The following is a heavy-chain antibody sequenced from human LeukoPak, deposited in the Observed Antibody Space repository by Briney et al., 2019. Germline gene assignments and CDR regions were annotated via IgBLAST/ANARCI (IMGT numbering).Heavy chain of an antibody. CDR2: ITSDSSFI. J-gene: IGHJ3*02. D-gene: IGHD2-21*02. CDR1: GFTFSTYS. CDR3: AREAYCGGDCYAFDI. V-gene: IGHV3-21*01. Sequence: TGGSLRLSCAASGFTFSTYSMNWVRQAPGKGLEWVSSITSDSSFIYYADSVKGRFTISRDNAKNSLYLQMNSLRAEDTAVYYCAREAYCGGDCYAFDIWGQGTMVTVSS.